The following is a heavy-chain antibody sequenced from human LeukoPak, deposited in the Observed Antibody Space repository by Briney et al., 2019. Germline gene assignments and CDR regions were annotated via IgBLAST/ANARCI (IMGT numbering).Heavy chain of an antibody. J-gene: IGHJ4*02. CDR1: GYTFSSYY. Sequence: ASEGLSGKASGYTFSSYYMHWVRQAPGQGLEWVGLINPTGDSTNYTQNFRGRVTMTRDTSTSTVYMDLSSLRSEDTAVYYCAREASGGYFDYWGQGTLVTVSS. CDR3: AREASGGYFDY. V-gene: IGHV1-46*01. CDR2: INPTGDST. D-gene: IGHD4-23*01.